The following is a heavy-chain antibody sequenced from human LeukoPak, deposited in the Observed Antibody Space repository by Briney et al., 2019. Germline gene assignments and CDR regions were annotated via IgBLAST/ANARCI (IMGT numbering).Heavy chain of an antibody. CDR1: GGSFSGYY. CDR2: IYYSGST. D-gene: IGHD6-13*01. J-gene: IGHJ5*02. Sequence: SETLSLTCAVYGGSFSGYYWSWIRQPPGKGLEWIGYIYYSGSTNYKPSLKSRVTISVDTSKNQFSLKLSSVTAADTAVYYCARKGSDTWYTYWFAPWGQGTLVTVSS. V-gene: IGHV4-59*12. CDR3: ARKGSDTWYTYWFAP.